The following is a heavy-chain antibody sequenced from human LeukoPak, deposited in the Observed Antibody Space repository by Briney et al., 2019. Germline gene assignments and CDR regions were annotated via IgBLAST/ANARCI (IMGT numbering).Heavy chain of an antibody. Sequence: PSETLSLTCTVSGGSISSYYWSWIRQPAGKGLEWIGRIYTSGSTNYNPSLKSRVTMSVDTSKNQFSLKLSSVTAADTAVYYCARVSRLDFWSGPYYYYYMDVWGKGTTVTVSS. CDR1: GGSISSYY. V-gene: IGHV4-4*07. J-gene: IGHJ6*03. CDR2: IYTSGST. CDR3: ARVSRLDFWSGPYYYYYMDV. D-gene: IGHD3-3*01.